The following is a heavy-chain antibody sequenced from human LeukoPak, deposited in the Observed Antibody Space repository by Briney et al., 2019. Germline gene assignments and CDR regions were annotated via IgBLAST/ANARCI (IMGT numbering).Heavy chain of an antibody. V-gene: IGHV5-51*01. CDR2: IYPGDSDT. CDR3: ATTKRYRWNAFDI. CDR1: GYSFTSYW. Sequence: GESLKISCKGSGYSFTSYWIGWARQMPGKGLEWMGIIYPGDSDTRYRASFQGQVTISADKSISTAYLQWSSLKASDTAMYYCATTKRYRWNAFDIWGQGTMVTVSS. J-gene: IGHJ3*02. D-gene: IGHD1-26*01.